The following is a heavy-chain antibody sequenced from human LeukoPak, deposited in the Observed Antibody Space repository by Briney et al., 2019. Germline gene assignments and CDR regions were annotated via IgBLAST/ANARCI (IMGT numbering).Heavy chain of an antibody. Sequence: GGSLRLSCAASGFTFDAFGMTWVRQAPGKGLEWVSAIRGDAGSTGYADSVKGRFTISRDNAKNSLYLQMNSLRVEDTALYYCARVWAWGSGNYFDNWGQGTLVTASS. CDR3: ARVWAWGSGNYFDN. V-gene: IGHV3-20*04. D-gene: IGHD7-27*01. CDR1: GFTFDAFG. CDR2: IRGDAGST. J-gene: IGHJ4*02.